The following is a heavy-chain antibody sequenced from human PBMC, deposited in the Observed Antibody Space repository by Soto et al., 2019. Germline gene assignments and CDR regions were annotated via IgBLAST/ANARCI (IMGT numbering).Heavy chain of an antibody. V-gene: IGHV3-23*01. D-gene: IGHD3-16*01. CDR1: GFKFSNYA. CDR3: AKDPRAGGNSAFYFDS. J-gene: IGHJ5*01. CDR2: ISATGGGT. Sequence: GSLRLSCAASGFKFSNYAMSWVRQAPGKGLEWVSLISATGGGTYYADSVKGRFTISRDNSHNTLYLQVHSLTAEDTAVYYCAKDPRAGGNSAFYFDSWRQGAQVTVSS.